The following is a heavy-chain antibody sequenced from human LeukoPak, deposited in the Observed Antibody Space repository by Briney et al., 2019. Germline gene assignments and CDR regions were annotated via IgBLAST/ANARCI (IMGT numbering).Heavy chain of an antibody. CDR1: GYSFSSYW. CDR3: IRGVSGYYSYYAMDV. D-gene: IGHD1-26*01. J-gene: IGHJ6*02. CDR2: INGVGTTT. Sequence: PGGSLRLSCGASGYSFSSYWMHWVRQVPGKGLVWVSRINGVGTTTTYADSVKGRFTISRDNAKNTLSLEMDSLRVEDTAVYYCIRGVSGYYSYYAMDVWGQGTTVIVSS. V-gene: IGHV3-74*01.